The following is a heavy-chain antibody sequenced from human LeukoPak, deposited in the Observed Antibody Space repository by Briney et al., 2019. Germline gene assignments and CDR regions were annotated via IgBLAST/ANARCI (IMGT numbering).Heavy chain of an antibody. J-gene: IGHJ5*02. CDR3: ARGDYDILTEGIVDP. CDR1: GFIFNDFW. V-gene: IGHV3-7*04. CDR2: IRQDGGAR. D-gene: IGHD3-9*01. Sequence: GGSLRLSCTASGFIFNDFWMSWVRQAPGEGLEWVANIRQDGGARNYVDSVKGRFTISRDNAKNSLYLQMNSLRAEDTAVYYCARGDYDILTEGIVDPWGQGTLVTVSS.